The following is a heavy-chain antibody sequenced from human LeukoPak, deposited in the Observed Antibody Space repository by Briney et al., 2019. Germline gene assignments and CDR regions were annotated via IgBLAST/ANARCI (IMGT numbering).Heavy chain of an antibody. V-gene: IGHV4-34*01. CDR2: INHSGST. Sequence: SETLSLTCAVYGGSFSGYYWSWIRQPPGKGLEWIGEINHSGSTNYNPSLKSRVTVSVDTSKNQFSLKLSSVTAADTAVYYCARQTVTWGQGTLVTVSS. CDR3: ARQTVT. CDR1: GGSFSGYY. J-gene: IGHJ4*02. D-gene: IGHD4-17*01.